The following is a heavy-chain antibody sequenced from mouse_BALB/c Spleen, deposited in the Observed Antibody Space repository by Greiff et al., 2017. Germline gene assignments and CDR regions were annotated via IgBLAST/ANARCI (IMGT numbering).Heavy chain of an antibody. J-gene: IGHJ1*01. Sequence: EVQGVESGGGLVKPGGSMKLSCAASGFTFSDAWMDWVRQSPEKGLEWVAEIRSKANNHATYYAESVKGRFTISRDDSKSSVYLQMNSLRAEDTGIYYCTRRYRYPYWYFDVWGAGTTVTVSS. CDR1: GFTFSDAW. CDR3: TRRYRYPYWYFDV. D-gene: IGHD2-14*01. V-gene: IGHV6-6*01. CDR2: IRSKANNHAT.